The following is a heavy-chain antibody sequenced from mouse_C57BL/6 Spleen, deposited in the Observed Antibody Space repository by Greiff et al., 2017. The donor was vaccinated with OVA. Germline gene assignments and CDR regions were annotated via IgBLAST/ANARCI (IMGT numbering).Heavy chain of an antibody. D-gene: IGHD1-1*01. Sequence: QVQLKQPGAELVKPGASVKLSCKASGYTFTSYWMHWVKQRPGRGLEWIGRIDPNSGGTKYNEKFKSKATLTVDKPSSTAYMQLSSLTSEDSAVYYCARDYGSSYVIAYWGQGTLVTVSA. J-gene: IGHJ3*01. CDR2: IDPNSGGT. CDR1: GYTFTSYW. V-gene: IGHV1-72*01. CDR3: ARDYGSSYVIAY.